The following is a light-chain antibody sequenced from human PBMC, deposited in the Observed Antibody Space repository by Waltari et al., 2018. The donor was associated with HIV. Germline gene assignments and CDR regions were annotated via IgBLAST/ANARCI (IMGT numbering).Light chain of an antibody. CDR1: NIGINS. CDR2: YES. J-gene: IGLJ2*01. V-gene: IGLV3-21*04. Sequence: SYVLTQPPSVSVAPGKTARITCGGNNIGINSVHWFQQKPGQAPVLVIYYESDRPSWIPERFAGSNSGNTATLTISRVEAGDEADDYCQVWDSSSDHVVFGGGTKLTVL. CDR3: QVWDSSSDHVV.